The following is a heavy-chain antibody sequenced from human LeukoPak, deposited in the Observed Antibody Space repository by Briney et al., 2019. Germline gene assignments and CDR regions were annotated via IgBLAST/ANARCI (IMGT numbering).Heavy chain of an antibody. CDR2: ISSSGSTI. CDR1: GFTFSDYY. D-gene: IGHD3-22*01. V-gene: IGHV3-11*01. Sequence: GGSLRLSYAASGFTFSDYYMSWIRQAPGKGLEWVSYISSSGSTIYYADSVKGRFTISRDNAKNSLYLQMNSLRAEDTAVYYCARVRDYDSSNWFDPWGQGTLVTVSS. J-gene: IGHJ5*02. CDR3: ARVRDYDSSNWFDP.